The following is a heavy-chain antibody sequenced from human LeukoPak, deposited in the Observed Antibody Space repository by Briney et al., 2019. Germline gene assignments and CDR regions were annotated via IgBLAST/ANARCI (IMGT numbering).Heavy chain of an antibody. CDR3: ASGEVFGDLFDVY. D-gene: IGHD3-10*02. Sequence: GGSLRLSCAASGFTFSSHEMNWVRQASGKGLEWVSYISISGSTIYYADSVKGRFTISRDNARNSLHLQMNSLRAEDTALYYCASGEVFGDLFDVYWGQGTLVTVSS. J-gene: IGHJ4*02. CDR2: ISISGSTI. CDR1: GFTFSSHE. V-gene: IGHV3-48*03.